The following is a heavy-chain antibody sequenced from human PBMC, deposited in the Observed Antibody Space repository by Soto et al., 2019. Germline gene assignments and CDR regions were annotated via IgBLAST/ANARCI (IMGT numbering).Heavy chain of an antibody. D-gene: IGHD4-17*01. CDR1: GGAINSGDYS. J-gene: IGHJ4*02. CDR3: ARTPGGAPSDYYFDF. CDR2: IHYSGNT. Sequence: QVQLQESGPRLVKPSATLSLTCTVSGGAINSGDYSWTWTRPHPGEGLEWFGYIHYSGNTYYDPSLKSRLTISVDTSKNQFSLRLDSVTAADTAIYYCARTPGGAPSDYYFDFWGLGTLVTVSS. V-gene: IGHV4-31*03.